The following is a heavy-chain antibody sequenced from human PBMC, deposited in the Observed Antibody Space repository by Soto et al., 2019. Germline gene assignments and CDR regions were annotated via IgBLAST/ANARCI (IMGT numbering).Heavy chain of an antibody. V-gene: IGHV3-23*01. CDR3: ARGIRNYYGMDV. Sequence: GGSLRLSCAASGFTFNIYAMSWVRQAPGKGLEWVSRISGDGSRTFYADSVKGRVTISRDNARDTVFLEMNSLRAEDTAVYFCARGIRNYYGMDVWGQGTTVTVSS. J-gene: IGHJ6*02. CDR1: GFTFNIYA. CDR2: ISGDGSRT.